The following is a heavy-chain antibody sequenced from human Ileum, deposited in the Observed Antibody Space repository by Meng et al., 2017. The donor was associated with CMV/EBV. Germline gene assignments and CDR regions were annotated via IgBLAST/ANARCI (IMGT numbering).Heavy chain of an antibody. J-gene: IGHJ4*02. D-gene: IGHD1-26*01. V-gene: IGHV4-4*07. CDR1: GGSVNNYY. CDR3: ARGPGASTREGFDY. Sequence: QVQLQESGPGLVKPSEPLSLPCTVSGGSVNNYYWSWIRQSAGKGLEWIGRFYSSDTYNYHPSLDSRVTMSLDTSKNQFSLNLRSVTAADTATYYCARGPGASTREGFDYWGLGTLVTVSS. CDR2: FYSSDTY.